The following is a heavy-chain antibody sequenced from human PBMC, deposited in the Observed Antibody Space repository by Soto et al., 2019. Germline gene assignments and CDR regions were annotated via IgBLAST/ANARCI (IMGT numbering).Heavy chain of an antibody. Sequence: ASVKVSCKASVYTLTSYVMHWVRQAPGQRLEWMGWINAGNGNTKYSQKFQGRVTITRDTSASTAYMELSSLRSEDTAVYYCARDMGFGLSDYWGQGTLVTVSS. CDR2: INAGNGNT. D-gene: IGHD3-10*01. V-gene: IGHV1-3*01. CDR3: ARDMGFGLSDY. J-gene: IGHJ4*02. CDR1: VYTLTSYV.